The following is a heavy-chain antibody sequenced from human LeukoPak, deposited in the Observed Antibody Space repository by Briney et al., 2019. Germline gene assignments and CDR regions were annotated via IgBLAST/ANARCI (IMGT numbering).Heavy chain of an antibody. J-gene: IGHJ4*02. CDR2: IYTSGST. CDR3: AREELTMIYGFDY. V-gene: IGHV4-4*07. D-gene: IGHD3-22*01. Sequence: PGGSLRLSCAASGFTFDDYAMHWIRQPAGKGLEWIGRIYTSGSTNYNPSLKSRVTMSVDTSKNQFSLKLSSVTAADTAVYYCAREELTMIYGFDYWGQGTLVTVSS. CDR1: GFTFDDYA.